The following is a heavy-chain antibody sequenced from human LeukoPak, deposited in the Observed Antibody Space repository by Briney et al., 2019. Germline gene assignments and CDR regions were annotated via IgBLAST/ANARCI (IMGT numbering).Heavy chain of an antibody. V-gene: IGHV1-18*01. D-gene: IGHD6-6*01. CDR2: ISAYYGNT. CDR1: GYTFSNYG. Sequence: GASVKVSCKASGYTFSNYGISWVRQAPGQGLEWMGWISAYYGNTNYAQKLQGRVTMTTDTSTSTAYMELRSLRSDDTAVYYCARAALRDSKSAWDVWGKGTTVTISS. J-gene: IGHJ6*04. CDR3: ARAALRDSKSAWDV.